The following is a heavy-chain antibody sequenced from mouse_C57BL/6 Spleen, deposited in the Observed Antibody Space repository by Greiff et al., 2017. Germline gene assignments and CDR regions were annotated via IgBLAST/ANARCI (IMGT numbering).Heavy chain of an antibody. V-gene: IGHV1-50*01. D-gene: IGHD3-2*02. CDR1: GYTFTSYW. CDR2: IDPSDSYT. J-gene: IGHJ4*01. Sequence: VKPGASVKLSCKASGYTFTSYWMQWVKQRPGQGLEWIGEIDPSDSYTNYNQKFKGKATLTVDTSSSTAYMQLSSLTSEDSAVYYCATAHLGAMDYWGQGTSVTVSS. CDR3: ATAHLGAMDY.